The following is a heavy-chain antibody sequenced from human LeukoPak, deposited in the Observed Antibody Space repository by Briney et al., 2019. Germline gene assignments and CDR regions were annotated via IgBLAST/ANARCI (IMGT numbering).Heavy chain of an antibody. V-gene: IGHV1-2*02. J-gene: IGHJ4*02. CDR3: VRDRPSYYESSVYYRGNFDF. D-gene: IGHD3-22*01. CDR1: GYAGTRYY. CDR2: INPNGGGT. Sequence: ASVKVSCKASGYAGTRYYLHWVRQAPGQGLEWMGWINPNGGGTNYEQKFRGRVTITRDTSISTAYMELSRLRSDDTAVYYCVRDRPSYYESSVYYRGNFDFWGQGTLVTVSS.